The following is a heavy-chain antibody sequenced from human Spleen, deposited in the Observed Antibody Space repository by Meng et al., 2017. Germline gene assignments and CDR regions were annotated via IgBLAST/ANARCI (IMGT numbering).Heavy chain of an antibody. CDR2: IIPIFGTA. CDR3: ARDWSYYDFWSGYQYYYGMDV. J-gene: IGHJ6*02. Sequence: SVKVSCKASGGTFSSYAISWVRQAPGQGLEWMGGIIPIFGTANYAQKFQGRVTITADESTSTAYMELSSLRSEDTAVYYCARDWSYYDFWSGYQYYYGMDVWGQGTTVTVSS. D-gene: IGHD3-3*01. V-gene: IGHV1-69*13. CDR1: GGTFSSYA.